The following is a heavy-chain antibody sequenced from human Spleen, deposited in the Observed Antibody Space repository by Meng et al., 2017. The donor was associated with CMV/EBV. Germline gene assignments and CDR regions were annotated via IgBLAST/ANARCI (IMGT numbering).Heavy chain of an antibody. CDR2: ISSSSSYI. CDR1: GFTFSSYS. Sequence: GGSLRLSCAASGFTFSSYSMNWVRQAPGKGLEWVSSISSSSSYIYYADSVKGRFTISRDNAKNSLYLQMNSLRAEDTAVYYCASPSGRVRARPYNYYYYGMDVWGQGTTVTVSS. J-gene: IGHJ6*02. CDR3: ASPSGRVRARPYNYYYYGMDV. V-gene: IGHV3-21*01. D-gene: IGHD6-6*01.